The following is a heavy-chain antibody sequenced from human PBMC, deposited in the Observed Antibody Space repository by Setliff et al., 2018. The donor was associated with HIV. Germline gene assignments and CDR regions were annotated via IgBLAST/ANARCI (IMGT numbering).Heavy chain of an antibody. V-gene: IGHV1-18*01. CDR1: GYTFTSYS. CDR2: IIAYNGKT. CDR3: ARGGLADGFDI. J-gene: IGHJ3*02. Sequence: ASVKVSCKASGYTFTSYSMSWVRQAPGQGLEWMGWIIAYNGKTNYAQNLQGRVAMSTDTSTMTAYMELRSLRSDDTAVYYCARGGLADGFDIWGQGTMVTV. D-gene: IGHD6-19*01.